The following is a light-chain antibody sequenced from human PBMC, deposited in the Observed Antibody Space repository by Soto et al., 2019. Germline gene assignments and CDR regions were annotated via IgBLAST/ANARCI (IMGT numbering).Light chain of an antibody. Sequence: EIVLTQSPGTLSLSPGERATLSCRSSQSVSSNYLAWYQQKPDQAPRLVIYDVSGRATGIPDRFSGSGSGTDFTLTISRLEPEDFAVYYCQQYGSSQTFGQGTKVEIK. CDR3: QQYGSSQT. CDR2: DVS. V-gene: IGKV3-20*01. CDR1: QSVSSNY. J-gene: IGKJ1*01.